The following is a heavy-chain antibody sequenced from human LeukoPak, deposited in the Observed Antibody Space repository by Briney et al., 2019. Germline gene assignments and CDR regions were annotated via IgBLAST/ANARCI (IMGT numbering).Heavy chain of an antibody. V-gene: IGHV3-74*01. CDR2: LNSDGSST. CDR1: GFTFSSYW. Sequence: GGSLRLSCAVSGFTFSSYWMHWVRQAPGKGLVWVSRLNSDGSSTSYADSVKGRFTISRDNAKNTLYLQMNSLRAEDTAVYYCAKLALVGAEDYWGQGTLVTVSS. D-gene: IGHD1-26*01. CDR3: AKLALVGAEDY. J-gene: IGHJ4*02.